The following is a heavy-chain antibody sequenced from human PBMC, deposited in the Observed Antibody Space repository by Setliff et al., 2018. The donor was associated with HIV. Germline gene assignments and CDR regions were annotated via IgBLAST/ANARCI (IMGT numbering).Heavy chain of an antibody. CDR3: ARGGRGAFGDYYYMDV. CDR2: SYYSGSA. Sequence: SETLSLTCTVSGGSINSGCYSWTWVRHVQGKGLEWIGYSYYSGSANYNPSLKGLVTISVDTSKNQFSLKLSSVTAADTAVYYCARGGRGAFGDYYYMDVWGKGTTVTVSS. CDR1: GGSINSGCYS. J-gene: IGHJ6*03. D-gene: IGHD3-10*01. V-gene: IGHV4-31*01.